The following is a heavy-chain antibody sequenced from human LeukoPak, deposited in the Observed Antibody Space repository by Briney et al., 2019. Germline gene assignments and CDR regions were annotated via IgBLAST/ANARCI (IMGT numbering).Heavy chain of an antibody. CDR2: INHSGST. J-gene: IGHJ6*02. D-gene: IGHD2-2*01. V-gene: IGHV4-34*01. Sequence: PSETLSLTCAVYGGSFSGYYWGWIRHAPGKGLEWIGIINHSGSTNYNPSLKSRVTISVDTSKNQFSLMLSSVTAADTAVYYCARIVVVPAARYYYYGMDVWGQGTTVTVSS. CDR3: ARIVVVPAARYYYYGMDV. CDR1: GGSFSGYY.